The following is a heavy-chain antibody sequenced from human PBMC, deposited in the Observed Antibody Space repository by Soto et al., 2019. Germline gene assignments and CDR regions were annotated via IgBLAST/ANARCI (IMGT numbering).Heavy chain of an antibody. CDR1: GFTFSSDW. J-gene: IGHJ5*02. Sequence: EVQLVESGGGLVQPGGSLRLSCAASGFTFSSDWMSWVRQAPGKGLEWVANIKQDGSEKYYVDSVKGRFTISRDNAKNSPYLQMNRLRAEDTAVYYCARGGYSSGCGSWGQGTLVTVSS. CDR2: IKQDGSEK. V-gene: IGHV3-7*03. D-gene: IGHD6-19*01. CDR3: ARGGYSSGCGS.